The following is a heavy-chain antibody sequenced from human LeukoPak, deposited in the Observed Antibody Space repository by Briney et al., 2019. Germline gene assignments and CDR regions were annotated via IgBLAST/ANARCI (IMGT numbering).Heavy chain of an antibody. CDR1: GFTFGTYW. J-gene: IGHJ4*02. Sequence: GGSLGLSCATSGFTFGTYWMTWVRQAPGTGLEWVANINPDGSGTFYVGSVKGRFTISRDNAKNSLYLHMNSLRAEDTAIYYCARDPDYGDPGPFFDYWGQGVLVTVSS. V-gene: IGHV3-7*03. D-gene: IGHD2-21*02. CDR3: ARDPDYGDPGPFFDY. CDR2: INPDGSGT.